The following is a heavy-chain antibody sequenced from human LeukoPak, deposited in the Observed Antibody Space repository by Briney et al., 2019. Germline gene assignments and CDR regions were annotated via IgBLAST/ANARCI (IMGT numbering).Heavy chain of an antibody. J-gene: IGHJ3*02. V-gene: IGHV3-7*05. CDR2: IKPDGSEK. CDR3: AKYSYGYQSPAFDI. D-gene: IGHD5-18*01. Sequence: GGSLRLSCVASGFTFSNYWMTWVRQAPGKGLEWVANIKPDGSEKYFVHSVRGRFTISRDNAKDSLYLQMNSLRAEDTAVYYCAKYSYGYQSPAFDIWGQGTMVTVSS. CDR1: GFTFSNYW.